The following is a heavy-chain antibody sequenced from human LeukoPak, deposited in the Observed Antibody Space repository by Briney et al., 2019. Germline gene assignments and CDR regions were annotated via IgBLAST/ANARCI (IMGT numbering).Heavy chain of an antibody. CDR3: ARVRLWFGDYYFDY. CDR1: GYTFTGYY. Sequence: GASVKVSCKASGYTFTGYYMHWVRQVPGQGLEWMGRINPNSGGTNYAQKFQGRVTMTRDTSISTAYMELSRLRSDDTAVYYCARVRLWFGDYYFDYWGQGTLVTVSS. D-gene: IGHD3-10*01. V-gene: IGHV1-2*06. J-gene: IGHJ4*02. CDR2: INPNSGGT.